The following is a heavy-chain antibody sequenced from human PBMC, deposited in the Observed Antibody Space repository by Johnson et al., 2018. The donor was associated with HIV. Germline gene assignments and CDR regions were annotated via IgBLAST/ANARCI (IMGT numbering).Heavy chain of an antibody. CDR3: AKGRARTAARQPRGDAFDI. D-gene: IGHD6-6*01. J-gene: IGHJ3*02. CDR1: GFTFSSYG. CDR2: IRYDGSNK. V-gene: IGHV3-30*02. Sequence: QVQLVESGGGVVQPGGSLRLSCAASGFTFSSYGMHWVRQAPGKGLEWVAFIRYDGSNKYYADSVKGRFTISRDNSKHTLYLQMNSLRAEDTAVYYCAKGRARTAARQPRGDAFDIWGQGTMVTVSS.